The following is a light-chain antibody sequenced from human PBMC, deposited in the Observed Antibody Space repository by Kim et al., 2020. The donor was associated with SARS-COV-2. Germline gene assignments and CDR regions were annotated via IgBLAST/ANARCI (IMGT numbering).Light chain of an antibody. CDR1: QSLVYSDGNTY. Sequence: DVVLTQSPLSLPVTLGQPASISCRSSQSLVYSDGNTYLNWFHQRPGQSPRRLIYMVSNRDSGVPDRFSGSGSGDSFTLRISRVEAEDVGVYFCMEATYWPCTFGPGTKVDIK. V-gene: IGKV2-30*01. CDR3: MEATYWPCT. CDR2: MVS. J-gene: IGKJ3*01.